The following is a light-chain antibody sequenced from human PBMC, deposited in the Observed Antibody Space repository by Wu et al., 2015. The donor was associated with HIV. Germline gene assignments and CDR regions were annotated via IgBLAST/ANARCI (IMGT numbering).Light chain of an antibody. Sequence: EIVMTQSPATLSVSPGERATLSCRASQSVSSNLAWYQQKPGQAPRLVIYGASTRATGIPASFSGGGSGTEFNLTINNMQSEDFAVYYCQQYNNWPLTFGGGTTVDIK. CDR2: GAS. CDR1: QSVSSN. V-gene: IGKV3-15*01. CDR3: QQYNNWPLT. J-gene: IGKJ4*01.